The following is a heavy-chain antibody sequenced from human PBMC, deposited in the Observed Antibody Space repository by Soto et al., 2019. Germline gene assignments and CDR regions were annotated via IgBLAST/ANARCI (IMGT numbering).Heavy chain of an antibody. CDR3: AREGYAYGLDL. J-gene: IGHJ4*02. CDR1: GLSVSDKY. CDR2: TYTGGNS. D-gene: IGHD3-10*01. Sequence: EVQLVQTGGGLIKPGGSLSLSCAASGLSVSDKYMSWVRQAPGKGLEWVSLTYTGGNSYFADFVKGRFIVSRDISKNTLFLHMNSLAAEDTAVYYGAREGYAYGLDLWGQGSLVTVSS. V-gene: IGHV3-53*02.